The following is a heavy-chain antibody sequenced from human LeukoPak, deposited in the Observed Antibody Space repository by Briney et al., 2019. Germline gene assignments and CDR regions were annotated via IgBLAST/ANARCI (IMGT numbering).Heavy chain of an antibody. CDR2: IKQDGNEK. J-gene: IGHJ3*01. CDR3: ARDHQLGAPMEDV. V-gene: IGHV3-7*01. CDR1: GFTFVGYW. Sequence: PGGSLRLSCAASGFTFVGYWMSWVRQAPGKGLEWVANIKQDGNEKYYVDSVKGRFTISRDNTKNSLYLQMNSLRAEDTAVYYCARDHQLGAPMEDVWGQGTMVTVSS. D-gene: IGHD6-6*01.